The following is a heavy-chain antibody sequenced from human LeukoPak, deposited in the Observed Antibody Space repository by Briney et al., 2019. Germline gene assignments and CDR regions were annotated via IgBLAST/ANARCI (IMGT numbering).Heavy chain of an antibody. CDR2: ISYDGGNK. V-gene: IGHV3-30*18. CDR1: GFTFSSYS. Sequence: GGSLRLSCAASGFTFSSYSMNWVRQAPGKGLEWVAVISYDGGNKYYADSVKGRFTISRDNSKNTLYLQMNSLRAEDTAVYYCAKARDGYNSLMMNWGQGTLVTVSS. D-gene: IGHD5-24*01. J-gene: IGHJ4*02. CDR3: AKARDGYNSLMMN.